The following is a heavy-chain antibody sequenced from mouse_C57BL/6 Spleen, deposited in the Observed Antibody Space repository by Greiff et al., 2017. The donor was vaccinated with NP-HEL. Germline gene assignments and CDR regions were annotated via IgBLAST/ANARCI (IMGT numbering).Heavy chain of an antibody. CDR1: GYTFTSYW. CDR2: IHPNSGST. V-gene: IGHV1-64*01. J-gene: IGHJ4*01. CDR3: AREDYDVMDY. Sequence: VQLQQPGAELVKPGASVKLSCKASGYTFTSYWMHWVKQRPGQGLEWIGMIHPNSGSTNYNEKFKSKATLTVDKSSSTAFMQLSSLTSEDSAVYYCAREDYDVMDYWGQGTSVTVSS.